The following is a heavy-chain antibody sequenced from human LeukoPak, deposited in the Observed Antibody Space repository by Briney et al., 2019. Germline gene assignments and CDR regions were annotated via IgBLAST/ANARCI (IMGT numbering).Heavy chain of an antibody. CDR2: IRYDGSNK. D-gene: IGHD2-2*02. CDR1: GFTFSSYG. Sequence: GGSLRLSCAASGFTFSSYGMHWVRQAPGKGLEWVAFIRYDGSNKYYADSVKGRFTISRDNSKNTLYLQMNSLRAEDTAVYYCSVGFCSSTSCYRDSSSPGGYWGQGTLVTVSS. V-gene: IGHV3-30*02. CDR3: SVGFCSSTSCYRDSSSPGGY. J-gene: IGHJ4*02.